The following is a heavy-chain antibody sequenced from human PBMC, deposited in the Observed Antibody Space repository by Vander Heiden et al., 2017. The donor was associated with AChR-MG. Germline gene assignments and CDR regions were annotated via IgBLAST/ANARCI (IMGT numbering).Heavy chain of an antibody. V-gene: IGHV3-7*01. CDR2: TKQDGSEK. CDR3: ARDKIVGATLFDY. D-gene: IGHD1-26*01. Sequence: EVQLVESGGGLVQPGGPLRLSGAASGFTLSRYWMSWVRQAPGKGPEWVANTKQDGSEKYYVDSVKGRFTISRDNAKNSLYLQMNSLRVEDTAVYYCARDKIVGATLFDYWGQGILVTVSS. J-gene: IGHJ4*02. CDR1: GFTLSRYW.